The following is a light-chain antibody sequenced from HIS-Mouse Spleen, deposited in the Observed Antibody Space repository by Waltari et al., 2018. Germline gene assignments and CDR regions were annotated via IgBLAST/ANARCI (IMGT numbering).Light chain of an antibody. CDR2: SNK. CDR1: SSNIGSNT. CDR3: AAWDDSLNGPSWV. Sequence: QSVLTQPPSASGTPGQRVTISCSGSSSNIGSNTVNWYQQLPGTAPKLLIYSNKQRPSGVPDRFSGSKSGTSASLAISGLQSEDEADYYCAAWDDSLNGPSWVFGGGTKLTVL. J-gene: IGLJ3*02. V-gene: IGLV1-44*01.